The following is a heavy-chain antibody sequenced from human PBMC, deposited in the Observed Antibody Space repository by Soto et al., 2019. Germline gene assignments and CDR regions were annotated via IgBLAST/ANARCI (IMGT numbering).Heavy chain of an antibody. CDR2: INPNSGGT. V-gene: IGHV1-2*04. J-gene: IGHJ4*02. CDR3: ARGGGSDSSGWYSDY. CDR1: GYTFTGYY. Sequence: ASVKVSCKASGYTFTGYYMHWVRQAPGQGLEWMGWINPNSGGTNYAQKFQGWVTMTRDTSISTAYMELSRLRSDDTAVYYCARGGGSDSSGWYSDYWGQGTLVTVSS. D-gene: IGHD6-19*01.